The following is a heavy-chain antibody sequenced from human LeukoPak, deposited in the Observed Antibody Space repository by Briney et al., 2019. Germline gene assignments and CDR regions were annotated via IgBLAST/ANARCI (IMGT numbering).Heavy chain of an antibody. J-gene: IGHJ4*02. V-gene: IGHV3-23*01. Sequence: QPGRSLRLSCAASGFTFSSYGMHWVRQAPGKGLEWVSAIRDSGSSTHYADSVKGRFPTSRDNSKNTLFLQMNSLRAEDTAIYYCAKYGPQDSGSSHFDYWGQGALVTVSS. D-gene: IGHD1-26*01. CDR3: AKYGPQDSGSSHFDY. CDR2: IRDSGSST. CDR1: GFTFSSYG.